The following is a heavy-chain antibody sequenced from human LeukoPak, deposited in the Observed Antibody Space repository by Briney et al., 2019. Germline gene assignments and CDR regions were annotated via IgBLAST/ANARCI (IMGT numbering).Heavy chain of an antibody. Sequence: ASVKVSCKASGYTFTSYAMHWVRQAPGQRLEWMGWINAGNGNTKYSQKFQGRVTITRDTSASTVYMELNSLRYEDTAVYYCTREESASGTKGAFDIWGQGTMVTVSS. CDR2: INAGNGNT. CDR3: TREESASGTKGAFDI. J-gene: IGHJ3*02. V-gene: IGHV1-3*01. CDR1: GYTFTSYA. D-gene: IGHD1-26*01.